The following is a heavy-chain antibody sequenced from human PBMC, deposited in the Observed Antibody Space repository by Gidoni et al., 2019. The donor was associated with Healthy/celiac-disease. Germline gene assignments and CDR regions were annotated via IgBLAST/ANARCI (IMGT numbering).Heavy chain of an antibody. J-gene: IGHJ2*01. V-gene: IGHV4-31*03. Sequence: QVQLQESRPGLVKPSQTLSLTGTVSGGSISRGGYYCSWFRQHPGTGLEWIGYIYYSGSTYYNPSLKSRVTISVATSRNRFSLRLSSVTAADTAVYYCARVAYCSSTSCYTPNYWYFDLWGRGTLVTVSS. D-gene: IGHD2-2*02. CDR3: ARVAYCSSTSCYTPNYWYFDL. CDR2: IYYSGST. CDR1: GGSISRGGYY.